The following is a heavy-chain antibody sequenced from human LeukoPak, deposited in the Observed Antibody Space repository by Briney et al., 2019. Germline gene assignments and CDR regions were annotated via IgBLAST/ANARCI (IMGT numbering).Heavy chain of an antibody. V-gene: IGHV3-30-3*01. CDR3: ARHYGP. CDR2: ISFDGSNK. Sequence: GGSLRLSCAASGFTFSGYAVHWVRQAPGKGLEWVALISFDGSNKFYADSVKGRFTISRDNSKNTLYLQTDSVRPEDTAVYYCARHYGPWGQGTLVTVSS. CDR1: GFTFSGYA. J-gene: IGHJ5*02. D-gene: IGHD3-16*01.